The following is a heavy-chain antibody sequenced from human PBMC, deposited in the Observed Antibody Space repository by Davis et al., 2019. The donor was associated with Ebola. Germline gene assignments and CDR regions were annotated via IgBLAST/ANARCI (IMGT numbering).Heavy chain of an antibody. CDR1: GYTLTELS. Sequence: ASVKVSCKVSGYTLTELSMHWVRQAPGKGLEWMGGFDPEDGETIYAQKFQGRVTITADESTSTAYMELSSLRSEDTAVYYCARDNGYSYGRRPPTGKTTKYYFDYWGQGTLVTVSS. D-gene: IGHD5-18*01. J-gene: IGHJ4*02. CDR2: FDPEDGET. CDR3: ARDNGYSYGRRPPTGKTTKYYFDY. V-gene: IGHV1-24*01.